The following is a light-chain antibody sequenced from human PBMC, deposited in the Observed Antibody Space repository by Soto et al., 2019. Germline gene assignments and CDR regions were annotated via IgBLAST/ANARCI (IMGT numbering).Light chain of an antibody. J-gene: IGKJ4*01. CDR1: QSVSIN. CDR3: QRYNNWPLT. CDR2: GAS. V-gene: IGKV3D-15*01. Sequence: EIVMTQSPATLSVSPGERATLSCRASQSVSINSDRYKQKPGQAPRLLIYGASTRATGIPARFSGSGSGTEFTLTINSLQSEDFAVYYCQRYNNWPLTFGGGTKVDI.